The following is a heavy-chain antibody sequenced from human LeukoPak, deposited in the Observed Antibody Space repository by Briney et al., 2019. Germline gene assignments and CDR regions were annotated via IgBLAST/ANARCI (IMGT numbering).Heavy chain of an antibody. CDR2: INWNGGST. Sequence: GGSLRLSCAASGFTFDDYGMSWVRQAPGKGLEWVSGINWNGGSTGYADSVKGRFTISRDNAKNSLYVQMNSLGGEDTALYYCARASSYYDISGCQNFDYWGQGTLVTVSS. J-gene: IGHJ4*02. CDR1: GFTFDDYG. V-gene: IGHV3-20*04. CDR3: ARASSYYDISGCQNFDY. D-gene: IGHD3-22*01.